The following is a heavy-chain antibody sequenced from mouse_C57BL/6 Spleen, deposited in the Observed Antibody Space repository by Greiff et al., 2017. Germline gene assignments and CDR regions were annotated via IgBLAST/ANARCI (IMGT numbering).Heavy chain of an antibody. V-gene: IGHV1-22*01. Sequence: VQLQQSGPELVKPGASVKMSCKASGYTFTDYNMHWVNQSHGKSLEWMGYINPNNGGTSYNQKFKGKATLTVYKSSSTAYMELRSLTSEDSAVYYCARGYGSSYPFDYWGQGTTLTVSS. D-gene: IGHD1-1*01. CDR2: INPNNGGT. CDR3: ARGYGSSYPFDY. CDR1: GYTFTDYN. J-gene: IGHJ2*01.